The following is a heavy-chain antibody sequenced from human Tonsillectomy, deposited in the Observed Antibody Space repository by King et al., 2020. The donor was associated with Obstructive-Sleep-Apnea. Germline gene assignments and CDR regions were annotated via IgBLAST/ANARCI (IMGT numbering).Heavy chain of an antibody. J-gene: IGHJ4*02. CDR2: ISYDGSNK. CDR1: GFTFSSYA. V-gene: IGHV3-30-3*01. D-gene: IGHD2-15*01. Sequence: VQLVESGGGVVQPGRSLRLSCAASGFTFSSYAMHWVRQAPGKGLEWVAVISYDGSNKYYADSVKGRFTISRDNSKNTLYLQMNSLRAEDTAVYYCAREEHCSGGSCYYFDYWGQGTLVTVSS. CDR3: AREEHCSGGSCYYFDY.